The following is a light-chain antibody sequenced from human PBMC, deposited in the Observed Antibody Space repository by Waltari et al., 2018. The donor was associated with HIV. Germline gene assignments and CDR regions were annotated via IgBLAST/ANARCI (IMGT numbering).Light chain of an antibody. V-gene: IGLV2-8*01. CDR2: EVS. CDR3: SSYAGSSTWV. Sequence: QSALTQPPSASGSPGQSVTISCTGISSDAGDDNYVSWYQQSPGQAPKFIIYEVSKRPAGVPDRFSGSKSGNTASLTVSVLQSDDEADYYCSSYAGSSTWVFGGGTKLTVL. CDR1: SSDAGDDNY. J-gene: IGLJ3*02.